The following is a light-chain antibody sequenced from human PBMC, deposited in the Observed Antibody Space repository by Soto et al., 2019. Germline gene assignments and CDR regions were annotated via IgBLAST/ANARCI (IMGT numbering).Light chain of an antibody. V-gene: IGLV2-14*01. CDR1: SSDVGGYNY. J-gene: IGLJ1*01. CDR2: EVT. CDR3: SSYTSRSTLGV. Sequence: QSVLTQPASVSGSRRQSITISCTGTSSDVGGYNYVSWYQQHPGKAPKLIIYEVTNRPSGVSNRFSGSKSGNRASLTISGLQAEDEADYYCSSYTSRSTLGVFGTGTKV.